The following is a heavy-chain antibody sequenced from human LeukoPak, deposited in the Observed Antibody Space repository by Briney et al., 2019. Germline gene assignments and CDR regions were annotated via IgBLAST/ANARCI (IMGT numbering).Heavy chain of an antibody. CDR3: ARVTPLLSSGGNGYFDY. V-gene: IGHV4-30-4*01. D-gene: IGHD4-23*01. J-gene: IGHJ4*02. CDR1: GGSISSGDYY. CDR2: IYYSGST. Sequence: SQTLSLTCTVSGGSISSGDYYWSWIRQPPGKGLEWIGHIYYSGSTYYNPSLKSRVTISVDTSKNQFSLKLSSVTAADTAVYYCARVTPLLSSGGNGYFDYWGQGTLVTVSS.